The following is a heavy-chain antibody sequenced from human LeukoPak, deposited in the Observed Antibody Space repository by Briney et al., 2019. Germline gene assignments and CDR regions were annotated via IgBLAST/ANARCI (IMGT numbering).Heavy chain of an antibody. J-gene: IGHJ6*02. CDR1: GYTFTSYH. V-gene: IGHV1-46*01. D-gene: IGHD2-2*01. Sequence: GASVKVSCKASGYTFTSYHMHWVRQAPGQGLEWMGIINPSGGSTDYAQKFQGRITVTRDTSTNTVYMDLSSLRSEDTAVYYCARDQTDCSSNSCHNFHYGMDVWGQGTTVTVSS. CDR2: INPSGGST. CDR3: ARDQTDCSSNSCHNFHYGMDV.